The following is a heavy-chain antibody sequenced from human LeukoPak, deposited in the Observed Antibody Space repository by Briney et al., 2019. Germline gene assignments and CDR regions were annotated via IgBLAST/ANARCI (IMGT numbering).Heavy chain of an antibody. CDR2: INHSGST. J-gene: IGHJ4*02. CDR1: GGSFSGYY. D-gene: IGHD5-18*01. V-gene: IGHV4-34*01. CDR3: ARRRYSYGYGLDY. Sequence: SETLSLTCAVYGGSFSGYYWSWIRQPPGKGLEWIGEINHSGSTNYNPSLKSRVTISVDTSKNQFSLKLSSVTAADTAVYYCARRRYSYGYGLDYWGQGTLVTVS.